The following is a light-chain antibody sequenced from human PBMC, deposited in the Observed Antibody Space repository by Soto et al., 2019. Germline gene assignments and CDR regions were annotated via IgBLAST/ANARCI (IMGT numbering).Light chain of an antibody. CDR1: QSVSSY. CDR3: QQRSNWPWT. CDR2: DAS. V-gene: IGKV3-11*01. J-gene: IGKJ1*01. Sequence: MALSQSPATLSLFPGARAPLSGLASQSVSSYLAWYQHKPGQAPRLLIYDASNRATGIPARFSGSGSGTDFTLTISSLEPEDFAVYYCQQRSNWPWTFGQGTKVDI.